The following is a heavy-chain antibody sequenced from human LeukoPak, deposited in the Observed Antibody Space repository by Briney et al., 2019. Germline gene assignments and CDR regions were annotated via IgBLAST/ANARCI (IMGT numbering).Heavy chain of an antibody. J-gene: IGHJ4*02. Sequence: GGSLRLSCAASGFTFSSYGMHWVRQAPGKGLEWVAVISYDGSNKYYADSVKGRFTISRDNSKNTLYLQMNSLRAEDTAVYYCAKDQYYDSSGYYWGQGTLVTVSS. CDR1: GFTFSSYG. CDR2: ISYDGSNK. D-gene: IGHD3-22*01. V-gene: IGHV3-30*18. CDR3: AKDQYYDSSGYY.